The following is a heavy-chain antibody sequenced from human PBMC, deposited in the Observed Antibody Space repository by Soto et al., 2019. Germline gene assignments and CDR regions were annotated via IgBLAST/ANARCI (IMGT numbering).Heavy chain of an antibody. D-gene: IGHD3-3*01. Sequence: QVQLVQSGAVVKKPGSSVTVSCKASGGMFSDYTISWVRQAPGQGLEWMGGISPIFGGPRYAQKFQGRVMITADKPTRAVYLERRDRTCENAAASSCAKKGGGASIDFWRANWFAPWGQGTLVTVSS. J-gene: IGHJ5*02. V-gene: IGHV1-69*06. CDR2: ISPIFGGP. CDR3: AKKGGGASIDFWRANWFAP. CDR1: GGMFSDYT.